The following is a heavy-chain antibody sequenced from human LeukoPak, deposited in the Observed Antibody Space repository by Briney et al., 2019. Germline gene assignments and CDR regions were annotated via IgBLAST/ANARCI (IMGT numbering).Heavy chain of an antibody. CDR2: ISGSGGSA. Sequence: GSLRLSCAASGFTFSSYAMNWVRQAPGKGLEWVSLISGSGGSAYYADSVKGRFTVSRDNSKNTLYLQMNNLRAEDTAVYYCAKSNLKYYFDSWGQGTLVTVSS. J-gene: IGHJ4*02. D-gene: IGHD6-6*01. V-gene: IGHV3-23*01. CDR1: GFTFSSYA. CDR3: AKSNLKYYFDS.